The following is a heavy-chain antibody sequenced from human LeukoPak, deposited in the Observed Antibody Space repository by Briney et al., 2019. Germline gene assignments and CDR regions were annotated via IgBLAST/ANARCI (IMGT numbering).Heavy chain of an antibody. CDR1: GYTFTSYD. D-gene: IGHD6-19*01. V-gene: IGHV1-8*01. Sequence: WASVTVSCKASGYTFTSYDINWVRQATGQGLEWMGWMNPNSGNTGYAQKFQGRVTMTRNTSISTAYMELSSLRSEDTAVYYCARGGIDAAVAGIGYWGQGTLVTVSS. CDR2: MNPNSGNT. CDR3: ARGGIDAAVAGIGY. J-gene: IGHJ4*02.